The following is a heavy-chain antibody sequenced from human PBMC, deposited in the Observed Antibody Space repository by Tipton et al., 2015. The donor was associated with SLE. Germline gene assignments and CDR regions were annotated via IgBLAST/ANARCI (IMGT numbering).Heavy chain of an antibody. Sequence: LRLSCTVSGGSISSSSYYWGWIRQPPGKGLEWIGSIYYSGSTYYNPSLKSRVTISVDTSKNQFSLKLSSVTAADTAVYYCARDPGIAAAGNFWYFDLWGRGTLVTVSS. J-gene: IGHJ2*01. V-gene: IGHV4-39*07. CDR1: GGSISSSSYY. D-gene: IGHD6-13*01. CDR2: IYYSGST. CDR3: ARDPGIAAAGNFWYFDL.